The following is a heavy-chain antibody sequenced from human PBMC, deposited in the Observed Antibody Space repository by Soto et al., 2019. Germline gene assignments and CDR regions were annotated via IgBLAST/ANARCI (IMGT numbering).Heavy chain of an antibody. CDR2: INLDGSKK. V-gene: IGHV3-7*01. CDR3: SRSLDS. J-gene: IGHJ4*02. CDR1: GFSFTSFW. Sequence: PGGSLRLSCAASGFSFTSFWMDWVRQAPGKGLEWVANINLDGSKKQYVDSVKGRFTISRDNARNSLYLQMSSLTAEDSALYYCSRSLDSWGQGTRVTVSS.